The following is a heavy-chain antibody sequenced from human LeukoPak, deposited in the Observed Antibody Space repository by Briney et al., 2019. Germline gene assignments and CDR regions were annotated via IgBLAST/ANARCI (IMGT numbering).Heavy chain of an antibody. Sequence: PGGSLRLSCAASGFTFSGYGMHWVRQAPGKGLEWVAFIRYDGSNEYYADSVKGRFTISRDKSENTLSLQMNGLRVEDTAVYYCAKVMPPGRIRFYSYYMDVWGKGTQSPSP. J-gene: IGHJ6*03. D-gene: IGHD2-15*01. V-gene: IGHV3-30*02. CDR2: IRYDGSNE. CDR1: GFTFSGYG. CDR3: AKVMPPGRIRFYSYYMDV.